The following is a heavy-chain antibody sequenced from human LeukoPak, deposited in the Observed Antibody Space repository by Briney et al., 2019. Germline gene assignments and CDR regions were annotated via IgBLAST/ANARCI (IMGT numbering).Heavy chain of an antibody. J-gene: IGHJ4*02. Sequence: SETLSLTCSVSGGSISSSSHYWGWIRQPPGKGLEWIGSIYYSGSTYYNPSLKSRVTISVDVSKNQFSLKLSSVTAADTAVYYCAKTGYGGNPFDSWGQGTQVTVSS. CDR1: GGSISSSSHY. V-gene: IGHV4-39*01. D-gene: IGHD4-23*01. CDR3: AKTGYGGNPFDS. CDR2: IYYSGST.